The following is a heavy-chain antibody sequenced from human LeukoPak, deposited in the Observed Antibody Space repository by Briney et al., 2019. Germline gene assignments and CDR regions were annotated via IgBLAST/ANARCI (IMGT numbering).Heavy chain of an antibody. CDR2: ISGSGGST. V-gene: IGHV3-23*01. CDR1: GFTFSSYA. Sequence: PGGSLRLSCAASGFTFSSYAMSWVRQAPGKGLEWVSAISGSGGSTYYADSVKGRFTISRDNSKNTLYLQMNSPRAEDTAVYYCAKDVAMIVVGPNPNYWGQGTLVTVSS. J-gene: IGHJ4*02. CDR3: AKDVAMIVVGPNPNY. D-gene: IGHD3-22*01.